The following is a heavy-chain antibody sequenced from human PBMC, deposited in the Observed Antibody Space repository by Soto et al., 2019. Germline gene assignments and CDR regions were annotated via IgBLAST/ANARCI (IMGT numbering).Heavy chain of an antibody. CDR1: GGTFSSYA. Sequence: ASVKVSCKASGGTFSSYAISWVRQAPGQGLEWMGGIIPIFGTANYAQKFQGRVTITADESTSTAYTELSSLRSEDTAVYYCARGMGFFTEVGYYYYGMDVWGQGTTVTVSS. J-gene: IGHJ6*02. CDR2: IIPIFGTA. V-gene: IGHV1-69*13. CDR3: ARGMGFFTEVGYYYYGMDV. D-gene: IGHD6-13*01.